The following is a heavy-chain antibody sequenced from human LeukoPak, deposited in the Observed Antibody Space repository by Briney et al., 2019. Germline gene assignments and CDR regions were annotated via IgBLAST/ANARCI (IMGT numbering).Heavy chain of an antibody. CDR1: GGSISSYY. Sequence: PSETLSLTCTVSGGSISSYYWSWIRQPPGKGLEWIGYIYTSGSTNYNPSLKSRVTISVDTSKNQFSLKLSSVTAADTAVYYCARQYSGYEPFDYWGQGTLVTVSS. D-gene: IGHD5-12*01. V-gene: IGHV4-4*09. J-gene: IGHJ4*02. CDR2: IYTSGST. CDR3: ARQYSGYEPFDY.